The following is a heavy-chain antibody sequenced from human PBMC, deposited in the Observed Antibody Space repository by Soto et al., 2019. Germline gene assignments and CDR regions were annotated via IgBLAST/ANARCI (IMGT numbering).Heavy chain of an antibody. CDR1: GHLFNNHW. J-gene: IGHJ5*02. D-gene: IGHD3-10*01. V-gene: IGHV5-51*01. CDR3: ARGYFDSGHGYDL. Sequence: GESLKISCKGPGHLFNNHWIGWVRQTPGKGLEWMGLIFTRDSETKTSPSFQGHVSFSVDNSINTVYLQWTSLKTTDTGIYFCARGYFDSGHGYDLWGQGTLVTAPQ. CDR2: IFTRDSET.